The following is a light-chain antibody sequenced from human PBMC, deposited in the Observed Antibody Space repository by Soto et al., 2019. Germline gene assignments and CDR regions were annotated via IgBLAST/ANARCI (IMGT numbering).Light chain of an antibody. V-gene: IGKV3-11*01. CDR3: QQPSNCRPIT. CDR1: QSVSSY. Sequence: EIVLTQSPATLSLSPGERATLSCRASQSVSSYLAWYQQKPGQAPRILIYDASNSATGIPARFSGSGSRTDCTLTISSLEPDDFAVYSWQQPSNCRPITFGQGTRLEIK. J-gene: IGKJ5*01. CDR2: DAS.